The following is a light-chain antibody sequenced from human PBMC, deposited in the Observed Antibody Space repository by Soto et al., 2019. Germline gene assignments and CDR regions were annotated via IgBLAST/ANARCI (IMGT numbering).Light chain of an antibody. CDR3: QQYGSSPQT. CDR1: QSVRSSY. CDR2: DAS. J-gene: IGKJ1*01. Sequence: EIVLTQSPGTLSLSLGERATLSCRASQSVRSSYLAWYQQKPGQAPRLLIYDASTRATGIPDRFSGSGSGTDFTLTISRLEPEDFAVYSCQQYGSSPQTFGQGTKVDIK. V-gene: IGKV3-20*01.